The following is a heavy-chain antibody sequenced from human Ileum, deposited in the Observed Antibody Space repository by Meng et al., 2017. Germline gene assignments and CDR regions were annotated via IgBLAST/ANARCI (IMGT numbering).Heavy chain of an antibody. J-gene: IGHJ4*02. CDR3: ERVYHNNAIY. D-gene: IGHD2-8*01. CDR1: GYTFTSYD. V-gene: IGHV1-8*01. Sequence: ASALVSCKASGYTFTSYDINWVRQAPGQGFEWMGWMKPNSGNTGYAQEFQGRVTMTRDTYISTAYMELSSMKSGDTDVDYCERVYHNNAIYWGQGTLVTVSS. CDR2: MKPNSGNT.